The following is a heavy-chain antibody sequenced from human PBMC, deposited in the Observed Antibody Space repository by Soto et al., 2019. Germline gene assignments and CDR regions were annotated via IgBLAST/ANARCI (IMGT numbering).Heavy chain of an antibody. V-gene: IGHV6-1*01. D-gene: IGHD6-19*01. CDR1: GDSVSSTSTA. J-gene: IGHJ4*02. CDR2: TYYRSKWYS. CDR3: ARGSYYSGWV. Sequence: PSQTLSLTCAISGDSVSSTSTAWSWIRQSPSRGLEWLGRTYYRSKWYSDYAVSVKSRITINPDTSKNQFSPQLNSVTPEDTAVYYCARGSYYSGWVWGQGTLVTVSS.